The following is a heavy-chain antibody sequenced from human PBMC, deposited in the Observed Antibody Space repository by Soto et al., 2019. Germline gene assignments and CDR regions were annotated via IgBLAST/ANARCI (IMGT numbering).Heavy chain of an antibody. D-gene: IGHD4-17*01. Sequence: EVQLLESGGDLVQPGRSLRLSCAASGFTFSGYAMSWVRQAPGKGLEWVSVIHGGGNSAYYADSVKGRFTMSRDNSKNTLYLQMSSLRGEDTAVYYCAKNRGRVTTSVPFDYWGQGTLVTVS. J-gene: IGHJ4*02. V-gene: IGHV3-23*01. CDR1: GFTFSGYA. CDR2: IHGGGNSA. CDR3: AKNRGRVTTSVPFDY.